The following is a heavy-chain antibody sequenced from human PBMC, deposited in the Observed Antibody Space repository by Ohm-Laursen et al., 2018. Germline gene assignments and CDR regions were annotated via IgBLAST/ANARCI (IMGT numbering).Heavy chain of an antibody. J-gene: IGHJ4*02. CDR1: GFTFSSYC. V-gene: IGHV3-7*03. Sequence: SLRLSCTASGFTFSSYCMSWVRQAPGKGLEWVANIKQDGSEKYYVDSVKGRFTISRDNSKNTLYLQMNSLRAEDTAVYYCAKSYYPHGSGGYDYWGQGTLVTVSS. CDR2: IKQDGSEK. CDR3: AKSYYPHGSGGYDY. D-gene: IGHD3-10*01.